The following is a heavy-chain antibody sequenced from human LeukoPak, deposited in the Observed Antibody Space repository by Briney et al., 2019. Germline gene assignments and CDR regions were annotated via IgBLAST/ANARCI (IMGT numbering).Heavy chain of an antibody. V-gene: IGHV1-69*13. CDR2: IIPIFGTA. CDR3: ARRGYDFWSGYSEEFDY. CDR1: GGTFSSYA. D-gene: IGHD3-3*01. Sequence: ASVKVSCKASGGTFSSYAISWVRQAPGQGLEWMGGIIPIFGTANYAQKFQGRVTITADESMSTAYMELSSLRSEDTAVYYCARRGYDFWSGYSEEFDYWGQGTLVTVSS. J-gene: IGHJ4*02.